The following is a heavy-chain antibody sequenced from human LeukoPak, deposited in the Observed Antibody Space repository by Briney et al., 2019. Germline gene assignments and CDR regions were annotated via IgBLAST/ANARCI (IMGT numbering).Heavy chain of an antibody. CDR3: ARGEYSYAYDY. D-gene: IGHD5-18*01. Sequence: EASVKVSCKASGYXFTGYYIHWVRQAPGQGLEWMGGVTPNTGGTHFAQKFQGRVTMTRDTSISTAYMELTRLRTDDTAVYYCARGEYSYAYDYWGQGTLVTVSS. CDR2: VTPNTGGT. CDR1: GYXFTGYY. V-gene: IGHV1-2*02. J-gene: IGHJ4*02.